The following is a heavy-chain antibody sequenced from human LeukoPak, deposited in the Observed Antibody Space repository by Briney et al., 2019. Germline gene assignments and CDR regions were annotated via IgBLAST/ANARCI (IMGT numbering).Heavy chain of an antibody. Sequence: SETLSLTCTVSGGSISSYYWSWIRQPAGKGLEWIGRIYTSGSTNYNPSLKSRVTMSVDTSKNQFSLKLSSVTAADTAVYYCARGKAGSGSYFRGGVWFDPWGQGTLVTVSS. D-gene: IGHD3-10*01. V-gene: IGHV4-4*07. J-gene: IGHJ5*02. CDR2: IYTSGST. CDR3: ARGKAGSGSYFRGGVWFDP. CDR1: GGSISSYY.